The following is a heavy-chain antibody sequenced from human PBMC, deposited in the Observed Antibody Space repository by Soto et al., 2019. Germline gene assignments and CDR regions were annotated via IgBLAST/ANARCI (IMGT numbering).Heavy chain of an antibody. J-gene: IGHJ4*02. CDR1: GFTFSSYA. CDR3: AKFSGIAAATDY. D-gene: IGHD6-13*01. Sequence: EVQLLESGGGLVQPGGSVRLSCAASGFTFSSYAMSWVRQARGKGLEWVSAISGSGGSTYYADSVKGRFTISRDNSKNTLYLQMNSLRAEDTAVYYCAKFSGIAAATDYWGQGTLLTVSS. V-gene: IGHV3-23*01. CDR2: ISGSGGST.